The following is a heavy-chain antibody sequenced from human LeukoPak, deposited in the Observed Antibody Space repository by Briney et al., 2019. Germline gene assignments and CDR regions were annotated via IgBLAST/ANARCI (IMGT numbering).Heavy chain of an antibody. CDR2: IKSKTDGGTT. V-gene: IGHV3-15*01. Sequence: PGGSLRLSSAASGFTFSNAWMSWVRQAPGKGLEWVGRIKSKTDGGTTDYAAPVKGRFTISRDDSKNTLYLQMNSLKTEDTAVYYCTTDPRIMITFGGVIAIGWFDPWGQGTLVTVS. J-gene: IGHJ5*02. CDR3: TTDPRIMITFGGVIAIGWFDP. CDR1: GFTFSNAW. D-gene: IGHD3-16*02.